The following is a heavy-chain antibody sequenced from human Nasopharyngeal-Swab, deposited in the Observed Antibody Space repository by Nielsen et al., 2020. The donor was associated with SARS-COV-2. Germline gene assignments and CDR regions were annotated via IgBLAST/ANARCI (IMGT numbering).Heavy chain of an antibody. J-gene: IGHJ4*02. CDR2: IKSKTDDGTT. CDR3: VSRVSDWSITILGVVVSSFDY. CDR1: GFTLSNAW. V-gene: IGHV3-15*01. D-gene: IGHD3-3*01. Sequence: GESLKISCAASGFTLSNAWMSWVRQAPGKGLEWVGRIKSKTDDGTTDYAAPVKGRFTISRDDSKNTLYLQMNSLKTEDTAVYYCVSRVSDWSITILGVVVSSFDYWGQGTLVTVSA.